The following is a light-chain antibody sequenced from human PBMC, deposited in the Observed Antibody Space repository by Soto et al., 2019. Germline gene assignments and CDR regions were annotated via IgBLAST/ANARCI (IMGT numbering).Light chain of an antibody. CDR3: CSYAGSSTRYV. CDR2: ECS. Sequence: QSALTQPASVSGSPGKSITISCTGTSSDVGSYNLVSWYQQHPGKAPKLMIYECSKRPSGVSNRSSGSKSGNTASLTISGLQAEDEADYSCCSYAGSSTRYVFGSATKLTVL. V-gene: IGLV2-23*01. CDR1: SSDVGSYNL. J-gene: IGLJ1*01.